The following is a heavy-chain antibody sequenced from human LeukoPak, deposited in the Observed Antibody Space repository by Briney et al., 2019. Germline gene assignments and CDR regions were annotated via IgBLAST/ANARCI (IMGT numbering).Heavy chain of an antibody. J-gene: IGHJ3*02. CDR1: GGSISSSSYY. D-gene: IGHD4-23*01. V-gene: IGHV4-39*07. CDR3: AREDSGNSDDSLDI. Sequence: TSSETLSLTCTVSGGSISSSSYYWGWIRQPPGKGLEWIGSIYYSGSTYYNPSLKSRVTISVDTSNNQFSLKLRSVTTADTAMYYCAREDSGNSDDSLDIWGQGTMVTVSS. CDR2: IYYSGST.